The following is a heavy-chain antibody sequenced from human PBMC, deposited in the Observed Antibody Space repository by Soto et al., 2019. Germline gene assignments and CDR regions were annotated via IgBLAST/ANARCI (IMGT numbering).Heavy chain of an antibody. V-gene: IGHV5-10-1*01. Sequence: PGESLKISCQGYGYTFTHYWISWVRQMPGKGLGWMGRIDSTNSYTNYGPSFQGHVTISADKSINTAYLQWSSLKASDTTMYYCLGLKGDSSGWYFIDYWGQGTLVTVSS. D-gene: IGHD6-19*01. CDR3: LGLKGDSSGWYFIDY. CDR2: IDSTNSYT. CDR1: GYTFTHYW. J-gene: IGHJ4*02.